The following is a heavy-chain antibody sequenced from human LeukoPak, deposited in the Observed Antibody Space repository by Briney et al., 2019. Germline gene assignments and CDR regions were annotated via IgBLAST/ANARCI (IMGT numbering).Heavy chain of an antibody. CDR2: IKNKAQSEAT. CDR3: TPDEGPRTNYYFDY. V-gene: IGHV3-15*01. Sequence: GGPLRLSCAVSGFTASGFTFRKAWMSWVRPSPAKGLEWVGRIKNKAQSEATDYAAPVKGRFSISRDESKSTVYLQMNSLRAEDTAVYYCTPDEGPRTNYYFDYWGQGTLVTVSS. D-gene: IGHD1-7*01. J-gene: IGHJ4*02. CDR1: GFTASGFTFRKAW.